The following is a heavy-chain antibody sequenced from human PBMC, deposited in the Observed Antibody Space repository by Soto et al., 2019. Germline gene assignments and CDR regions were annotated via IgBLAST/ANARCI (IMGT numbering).Heavy chain of an antibody. J-gene: IGHJ6*02. D-gene: IGHD3-3*01. V-gene: IGHV3-30-3*02. CDR1: GFTFSSYA. CDR2: ISYDGTT. Sequence: GGSLRLSCAASGFTFSSYAMHWVRQAPGKGLEWVAVISYDGTTYYSDSVKGRFTISRDNSKNTVYLQMNDLRVEDAAEYFCAKDSWAIFGVPAGEYYAMDVWGQGTTVTVSS. CDR3: AKDSWAIFGVPAGEYYAMDV.